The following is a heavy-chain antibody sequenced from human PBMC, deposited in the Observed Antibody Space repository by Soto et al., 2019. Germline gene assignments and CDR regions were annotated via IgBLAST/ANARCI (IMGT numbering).Heavy chain of an antibody. J-gene: IGHJ4*02. V-gene: IGHV4-34*01. CDR3: AIGQLLFRLLKY. CDR2: NNHSENN. D-gene: IGHD2-2*01. Sequence: PSETLSLTCAVYGWSFSGYYWSWIRQPPGKGLEWIGENNHSENNNYNPSLNSRVTRSVVTSKNQFSLKLISVTVADTAVYYCAIGQLLFRLLKYWGQGTLVTVSS. CDR1: GWSFSGYY.